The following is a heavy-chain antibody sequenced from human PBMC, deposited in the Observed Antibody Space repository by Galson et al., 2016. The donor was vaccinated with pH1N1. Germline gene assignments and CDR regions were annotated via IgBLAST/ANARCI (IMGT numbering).Heavy chain of an antibody. V-gene: IGHV1-69*05. CDR1: GVTFNSNA. Sequence: SVKVSCKASGVTFNSNAFTWVRQAPGQGPEWMGGIIPMFGITNYAQKFQGRVTISTDELKSTAFMELSSLTSDDTAVYYCARGQGYHLQRGWFDPWGQVTLVSVSS. J-gene: IGHJ5*02. D-gene: IGHD2-15*01. CDR3: ARGQGYHLQRGWFDP. CDR2: IIPMFGIT.